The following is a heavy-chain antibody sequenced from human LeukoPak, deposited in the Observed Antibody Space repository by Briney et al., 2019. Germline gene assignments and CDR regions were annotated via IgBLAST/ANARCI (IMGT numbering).Heavy chain of an antibody. V-gene: IGHV4-61*08. J-gene: IGHJ5*02. CDR1: GGSISSGDYY. Sequence: SETLSLTCTVSGGSISSGDYYWSWIRQPPGKGLEWIGYIYYSGSTNYNPSLKSRVTISVDTSKNQFSLKLSSVTAADTAVYYCARHPTRIAVAGNNWFDPWGQGTLVTVSS. D-gene: IGHD6-19*01. CDR2: IYYSGST. CDR3: ARHPTRIAVAGNNWFDP.